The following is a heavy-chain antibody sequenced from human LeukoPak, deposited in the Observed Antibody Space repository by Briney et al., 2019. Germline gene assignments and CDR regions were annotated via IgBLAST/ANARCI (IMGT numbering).Heavy chain of an antibody. V-gene: IGHV4-39*01. Sequence: SETLSLTCIVSGGSISSYYWGWTRQPPGKGLEWIGSIYYSGSTYYNPSLKSRVTISVDTSKNQFSLKLSSVTAADTAVYYCARRGGSSGWYYFDYWGQGTLVTVSS. D-gene: IGHD6-19*01. CDR2: IYYSGST. CDR1: GGSISSYY. CDR3: ARRGGSSGWYYFDY. J-gene: IGHJ4*02.